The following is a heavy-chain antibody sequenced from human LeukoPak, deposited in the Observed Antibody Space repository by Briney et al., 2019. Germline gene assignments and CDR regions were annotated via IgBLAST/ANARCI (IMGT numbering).Heavy chain of an antibody. V-gene: IGHV3-21*01. CDR2: ISSSSSYI. J-gene: IGHJ4*02. Sequence: GSLRLSCAASGFTFSSYSMYWVRQAPGKGLEWVSSISSSSSYIYYADSVKGRFTISRGNAKNSLYLQMNSLRAEDTAVYYCARDGGYDFWSGGDYWGQGTLVTVSS. D-gene: IGHD3-3*01. CDR3: ARDGGYDFWSGGDY. CDR1: GFTFSSYS.